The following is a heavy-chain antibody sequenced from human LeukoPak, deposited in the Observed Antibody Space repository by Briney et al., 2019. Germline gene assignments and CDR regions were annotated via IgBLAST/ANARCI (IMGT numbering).Heavy chain of an antibody. CDR2: INPSGGST. CDR1: GYTFTSYY. CDR3: ARDLSGSYAFDY. J-gene: IGHJ4*02. D-gene: IGHD5-18*01. V-gene: IGHV1-46*01. Sequence: ASVKVSCKASGYTFTSYYMHWVRQAPGQGLEWMGIINPSGGSTSYAQKFQGRVTITADESTSTAYMELSSLRSEDTAVYYCARDLSGSYAFDYWGQGTLVTVSS.